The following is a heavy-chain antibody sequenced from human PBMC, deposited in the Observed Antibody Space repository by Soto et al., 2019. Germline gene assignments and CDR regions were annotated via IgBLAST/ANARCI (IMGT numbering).Heavy chain of an antibody. D-gene: IGHD3-3*01. J-gene: IGHJ6*02. V-gene: IGHV4-4*07. CDR1: GGSISSYY. CDR3: ARDPHSVRFLEWPSGYYYGMDV. CDR2: IYTSGST. Sequence: NPSETLSLTCTVSGGSISSYYWSWIRQPAGKGLEWIGRIYTSGSTNYNPSLKSRVTMSVDTSKNQFSLKLSSVTAADTAVYYCARDPHSVRFLEWPSGYYYGMDVWGQGTTVTSP.